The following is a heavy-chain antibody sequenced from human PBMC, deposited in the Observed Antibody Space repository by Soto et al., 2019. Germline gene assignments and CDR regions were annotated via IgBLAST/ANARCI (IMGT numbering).Heavy chain of an antibody. V-gene: IGHV1-3*01. CDR1: GYTFTSYA. Sequence: GASVKVSCKASGYTFTSYAMHWARQAPGQRLEWMGWINAGNGNTKYSQKFQGRVTITRDTSASTAYMELSSLRSEDTAVYYCARVSTTGTTWYSYYYYMDVWGKGTTVTVSS. CDR2: INAGNGNT. CDR3: ARVSTTGTTWYSYYYYMDV. D-gene: IGHD1-1*01. J-gene: IGHJ6*03.